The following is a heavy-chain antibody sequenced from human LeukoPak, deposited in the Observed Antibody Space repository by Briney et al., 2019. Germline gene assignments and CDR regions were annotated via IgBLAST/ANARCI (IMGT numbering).Heavy chain of an antibody. CDR3: AKDRPTVVTPSSGMDV. J-gene: IGHJ6*02. CDR2: IRYDESNK. V-gene: IGHV3-30*02. D-gene: IGHD4-23*01. CDR1: GFTFSSYG. Sequence: GGSLRLSCAASGFTFSSYGMHWVRQAPGKGLEWVAFIRYDESNKYYADSVKGRFTISRDNSKNTLYLQMNSLRAEDTAVYYCAKDRPTVVTPSSGMDVWGQGTTVTVSS.